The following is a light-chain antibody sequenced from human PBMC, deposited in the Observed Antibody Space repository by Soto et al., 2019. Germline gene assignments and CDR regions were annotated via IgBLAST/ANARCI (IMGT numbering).Light chain of an antibody. CDR3: QQCDNAPWT. V-gene: IGKV1-27*01. CDR1: QGIGNS. J-gene: IGKJ1*01. CDR2: SAS. Sequence: IEMTQSPSSLSASLGDRVTITCRASQGIGNSLAWYQQKAGRVPKLLMHSASTLLSGVPSRFSGSGSGTDFTLTISSLHPEDVSTYDCQQCDNAPWTFGQGTKVEIK.